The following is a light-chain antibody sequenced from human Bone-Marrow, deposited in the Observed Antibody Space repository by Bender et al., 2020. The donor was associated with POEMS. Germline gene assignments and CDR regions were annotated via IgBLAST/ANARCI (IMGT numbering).Light chain of an antibody. CDR3: SSYTSSSSSVV. CDR2: DFS. V-gene: IGLV2-14*03. Sequence: QSALTQPRSVSGSPGQSVTISCTGTSNDVGGYNFVSWYQQHPGKTPKLMIYDFSNRPSGVSNRFSGSKSVNTAFLTISGLQAEDEADYYCSSYTSSSSSVVFGGGTKLTVL. J-gene: IGLJ2*01. CDR1: SNDVGGYNF.